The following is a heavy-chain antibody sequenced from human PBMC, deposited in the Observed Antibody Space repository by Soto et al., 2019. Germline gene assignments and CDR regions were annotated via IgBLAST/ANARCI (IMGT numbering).Heavy chain of an antibody. J-gene: IGHJ4*02. V-gene: IGHV3-30*18. Sequence: GGSLRLSCAASGFTFSSYGMHWVRQAPGKGLEWVAVISYDGSNKYYADSVKGRFTISRDNSKNTLYLQMNSLRAEDTAVYYCAKDSPVYGIVVVTEYYFDYWGQGTLVTVSS. CDR1: GFTFSSYG. CDR3: AKDSPVYGIVVVTEYYFDY. D-gene: IGHD3-22*01. CDR2: ISYDGSNK.